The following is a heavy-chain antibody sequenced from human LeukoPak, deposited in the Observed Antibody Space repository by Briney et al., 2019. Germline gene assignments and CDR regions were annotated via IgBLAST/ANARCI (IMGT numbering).Heavy chain of an antibody. CDR3: ARGQWLADLDY. D-gene: IGHD6-19*01. V-gene: IGHV3-30-3*01. CDR1: GFTFSSYA. CDR2: ISHDGSNK. Sequence: GGSLRLSCAASGFTFSSYAMHWVRQAPGKGLEWVAVISHDGSNKYYADSVKGRFTISRDNSKNTLYLQMNSLRAEDTAVYYCARGQWLADLDYWGQGTLVTVSS. J-gene: IGHJ4*02.